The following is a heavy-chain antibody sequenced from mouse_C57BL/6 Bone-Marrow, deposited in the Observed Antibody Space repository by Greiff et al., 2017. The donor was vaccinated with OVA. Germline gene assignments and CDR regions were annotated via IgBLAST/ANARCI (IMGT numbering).Heavy chain of an antibody. V-gene: IGHV1-7*01. Sequence: QVQLQQSGAELAKPGASVKLSCKASGYTFTSYWMHWVKQRPGQGLEWIGYINPSSGYTKYNQKFKDKAPLTADNSSSTAYMQLSSLTYEDSAVYCCAVGRYFDVWGTGTTVTVSS. CDR1: GYTFTSYW. J-gene: IGHJ1*03. CDR3: AVGRYFDV. D-gene: IGHD4-1*01. CDR2: INPSSGYT.